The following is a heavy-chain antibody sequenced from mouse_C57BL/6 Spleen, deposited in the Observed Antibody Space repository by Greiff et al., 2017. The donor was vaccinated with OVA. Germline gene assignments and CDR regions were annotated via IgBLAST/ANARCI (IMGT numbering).Heavy chain of an antibody. V-gene: IGHV2-2*01. CDR1: GFSLTSYG. CDR3: ARNPLEEYFDV. Sequence: QVHVKQSGPGLVQPSQSLSITCTVSGFSLTSYGVHWVRQSPGKGLEWLGVIWSGGSTDYNAAFISRLSISKDNSKSQVFFKMNSLQADDTAIYYCARNPLEEYFDVWGTGTTVTVSS. CDR2: IWSGGST. J-gene: IGHJ1*03.